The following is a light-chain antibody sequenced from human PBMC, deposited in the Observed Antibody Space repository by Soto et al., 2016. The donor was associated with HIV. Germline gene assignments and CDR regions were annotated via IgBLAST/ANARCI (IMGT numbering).Light chain of an antibody. CDR3: QVWDSSSDHVV. J-gene: IGLJ2*01. CDR2: DDN. Sequence: SYELTQPPSVSVAPGKTARITCGGNNIGSKSVHWYQQKPGQAPVLVVYDDNDRPSGIPERFSGSNSGNTATLTISRVEAGDEADYSCQVWDSSSDHVVFGGGTKLTVL. V-gene: IGLV3-21*03. CDR1: NIGSKS.